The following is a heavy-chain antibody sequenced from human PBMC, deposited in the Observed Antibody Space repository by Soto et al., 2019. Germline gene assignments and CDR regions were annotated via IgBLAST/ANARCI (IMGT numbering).Heavy chain of an antibody. J-gene: IGHJ3*02. CDR1: GFTFDDYA. Sequence: EVQLVESGGGLVQPGRSLRLSCAASGFTFDDYAMHWVRQAPGKGLEWVSGISWNSGSIGYADSVKGRFTISRDNAKNSLYLQMNSLRAEDTASYYCAKGENWNYAGGAFDIWGQGTMVTVSS. CDR2: ISWNSGSI. D-gene: IGHD1-7*01. CDR3: AKGENWNYAGGAFDI. V-gene: IGHV3-9*01.